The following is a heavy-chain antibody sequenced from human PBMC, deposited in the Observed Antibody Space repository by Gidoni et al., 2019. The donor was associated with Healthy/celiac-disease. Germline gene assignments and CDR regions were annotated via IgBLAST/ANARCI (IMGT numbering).Heavy chain of an antibody. Sequence: QVQLQESGPGLVKPSETLSLTCTVSGGSISSYYWSWIRQPPGKGLEWIGYIYYSGSTNYNPSLKSRVTISVDTSKNQFSLKLSSVTAADTAVYYCARGTPTYYYGSGSLRDYGMDVWGQGTTVTVSS. V-gene: IGHV4-59*01. CDR3: ARGTPTYYYGSGSLRDYGMDV. CDR1: GGSISSYY. J-gene: IGHJ6*02. CDR2: IYYSGST. D-gene: IGHD3-10*01.